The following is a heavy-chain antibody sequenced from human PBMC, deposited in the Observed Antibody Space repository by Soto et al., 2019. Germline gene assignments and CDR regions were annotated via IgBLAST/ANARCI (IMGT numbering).Heavy chain of an antibody. D-gene: IGHD3-16*01. CDR1: GYSFTSYW. CDR3: ARQGGSLAGYYYGMDV. Sequence: GECLKISCKGSGYSFTSYWIGWVRQMPGKGLEWMGIIYPGDSDTRYSPSFQGQVTISADKSISTAYLQWSSLKASDTARYYCARQGGSLAGYYYGMDVWGQGTTVTVSS. CDR2: IYPGDSDT. J-gene: IGHJ6*02. V-gene: IGHV5-51*01.